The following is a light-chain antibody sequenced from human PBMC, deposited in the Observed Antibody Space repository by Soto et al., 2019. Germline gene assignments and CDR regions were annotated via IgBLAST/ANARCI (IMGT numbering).Light chain of an antibody. CDR1: SSDVGTYNY. CDR2: DVS. CDR3: NSYADSNTYV. J-gene: IGLJ1*01. Sequence: QSALTQPRSVSGSPGQSVTISCTGTSSDVGTYNYVSWYQQHPGKAPKLIIYDVSQRPSGVPDRFSGSKSGNTASLTVSGLQAEDEADYYCNSYADSNTYVFGTGTKLTVL. V-gene: IGLV2-11*01.